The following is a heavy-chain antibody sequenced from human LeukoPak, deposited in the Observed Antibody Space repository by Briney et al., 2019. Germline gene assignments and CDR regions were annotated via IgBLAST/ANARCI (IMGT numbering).Heavy chain of an antibody. Sequence: GGYLRLSCAASGFTFSSYSMNWVRQAPGKGLEWVSSISSSSTYIYYADSVKGRFTISRDNAKNSLYLQMNSLRAEDTAVYYCATSAGAAHRGDYWGQGTLVTVSS. V-gene: IGHV3-21*01. CDR3: ATSAGAAHRGDY. CDR2: ISSSSTYI. J-gene: IGHJ4*02. CDR1: GFTFSSYS. D-gene: IGHD6-6*01.